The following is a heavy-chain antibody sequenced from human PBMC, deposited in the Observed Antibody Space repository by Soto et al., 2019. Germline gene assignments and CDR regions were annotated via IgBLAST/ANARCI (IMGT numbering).Heavy chain of an antibody. V-gene: IGHV4-31*03. J-gene: IGHJ5*02. CDR1: GGSFNSGGYY. CDR2: ISYIGST. CDR3: ARSVFP. Sequence: QVQLQASGPGLVKPSQTLSLTCTFSGGSFNSGGYYWNCIRQHPGKGLEWIGYISYIGSTSSNPSPKSRFTIALDTSKNQFSLKLSSVTAADTAVYYCARSVFPWGQGTLVTVSS.